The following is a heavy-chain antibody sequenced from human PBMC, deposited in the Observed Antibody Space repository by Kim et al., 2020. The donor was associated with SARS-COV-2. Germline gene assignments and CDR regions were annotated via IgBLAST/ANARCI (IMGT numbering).Heavy chain of an antibody. J-gene: IGHJ4*02. Sequence: GGSLRLSCAASGFTFSSYGMHWVRQAPGKGLEWVAVISYDGSNKYYADSVKGRFTISRDNSKNTLYLQMNSLRAEDTAVYYCAKGRGGGDLAFDYWGQGTLVTVSS. CDR3: AKGRGGGDLAFDY. CDR2: ISYDGSNK. D-gene: IGHD2-21*02. CDR1: GFTFSSYG. V-gene: IGHV3-30*18.